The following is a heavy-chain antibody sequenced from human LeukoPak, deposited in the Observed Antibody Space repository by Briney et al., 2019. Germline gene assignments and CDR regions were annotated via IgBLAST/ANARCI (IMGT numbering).Heavy chain of an antibody. V-gene: IGHV3-7*01. D-gene: IGHD3-10*01. Sequence: GGSLGLSCAASGFTFSSYWMSWVRQAPGKGLEWVANIKQDGSEKYYVDSVKGRFTISRDNAKNSLYLQMNSLRAEDTAVYYCARDSIGLYYYGSGSYWGQGTLVTVSS. J-gene: IGHJ4*02. CDR3: ARDSIGLYYYGSGSY. CDR2: IKQDGSEK. CDR1: GFTFSSYW.